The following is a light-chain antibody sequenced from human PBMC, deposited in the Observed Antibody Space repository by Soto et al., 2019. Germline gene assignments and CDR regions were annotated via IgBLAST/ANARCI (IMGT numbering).Light chain of an antibody. CDR1: SSDVGGYNY. CDR2: EVS. J-gene: IGLJ1*01. Sequence: QSALTQPASVSGSPGQSITISCTGTSSDVGGYNYVSWYQQHPGNAPKLMIYEVSSRPSGVSHRFAGSKSDNTASLTISGLQAEDEADYYCSSYTSSGTFVFGPGTKVTVL. V-gene: IGLV2-14*01. CDR3: SSYTSSGTFV.